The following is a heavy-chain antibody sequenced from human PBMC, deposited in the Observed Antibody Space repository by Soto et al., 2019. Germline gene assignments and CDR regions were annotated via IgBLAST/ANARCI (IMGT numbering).Heavy chain of an antibody. D-gene: IGHD3-9*01. CDR3: ASQGLPYFDWSPTPLYYMDV. V-gene: IGHV4-34*01. Sequence: SETLSLTCAVYGGSFSGYYWSWIRQPPGRGLEWIGEINHSGNTNYNPSLKSRVTISVDKSKNQFSLKLSSVTAADTAVYYCASQGLPYFDWSPTPLYYMDVWGKGTTVTVSS. CDR2: INHSGNT. J-gene: IGHJ6*03. CDR1: GGSFSGYY.